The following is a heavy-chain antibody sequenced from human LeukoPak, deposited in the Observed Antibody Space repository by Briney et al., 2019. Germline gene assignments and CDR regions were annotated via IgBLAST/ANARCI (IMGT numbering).Heavy chain of an antibody. V-gene: IGHV1-2*02. CDR1: GYTFTGYY. CDR2: INPNSGGT. D-gene: IGHD3-22*01. Sequence: ASVKVSCKAAGYTFTGYYMHWVRQAPGQGLEWMGWINPNSGGTNSAQKFQGRVTMTRDTSISTAYMELSRPRSDDTAVYYCARWKHITMIDDAFDIWGQGTMVTASS. CDR3: ARWKHITMIDDAFDI. J-gene: IGHJ3*02.